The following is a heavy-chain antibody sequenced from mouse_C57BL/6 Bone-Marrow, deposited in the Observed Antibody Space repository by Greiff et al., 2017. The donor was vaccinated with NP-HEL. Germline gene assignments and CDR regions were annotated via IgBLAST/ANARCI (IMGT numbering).Heavy chain of an antibody. D-gene: IGHD1-1*01. Sequence: VQLQQSGPELVKPGASVKMSCKASGYTFTDYNMHWVKQSHGKSLEWIGYINPNNGGTSYNQKFKGKATLTVNKSSSTAYMELRSLTSEDSAVDYCESPRYDPYWYFDVWGTGTTVTVSS. V-gene: IGHV1-22*01. J-gene: IGHJ1*03. CDR3: ESPRYDPYWYFDV. CDR1: GYTFTDYN. CDR2: INPNNGGT.